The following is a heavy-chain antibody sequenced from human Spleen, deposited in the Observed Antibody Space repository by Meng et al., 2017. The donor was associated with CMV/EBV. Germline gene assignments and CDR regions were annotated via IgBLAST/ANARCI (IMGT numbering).Heavy chain of an antibody. D-gene: IGHD2-15*01. Sequence: GGSLRISCAASGFTFSSYSMNWVRQVPVKGLEWVSYISSSSSTIYYADSVKGRFTISRDNAKNSLYLQMNSLRAEDTAVYYCAREGSYWGQGTLVTVSS. CDR3: AREGSY. J-gene: IGHJ4*02. CDR2: ISSSSSTI. V-gene: IGHV3-48*04. CDR1: GFTFSSYS.